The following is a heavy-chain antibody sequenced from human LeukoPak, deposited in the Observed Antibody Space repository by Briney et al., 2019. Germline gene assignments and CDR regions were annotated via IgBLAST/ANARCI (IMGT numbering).Heavy chain of an antibody. CDR2: IIPIFGTA. CDR1: GGTFISYA. Sequence: ASVTVSCTASGGTFISYAISWVRQAPGQGLEWMGGIIPIFGTANYAQKFQGRVTITADESTSTAYMELSSLRSEDTAVYYCARDSGQLAPWGYHDAFDIWGQGTMVTVSS. V-gene: IGHV1-69*13. CDR3: ARDSGQLAPWGYHDAFDI. J-gene: IGHJ3*02. D-gene: IGHD6-13*01.